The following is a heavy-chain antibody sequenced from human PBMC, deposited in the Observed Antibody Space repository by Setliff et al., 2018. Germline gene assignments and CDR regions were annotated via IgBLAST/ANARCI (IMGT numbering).Heavy chain of an antibody. D-gene: IGHD6-13*01. CDR1: GYTFTDFG. V-gene: IGHV1-69*06. CDR2: VIPLLETT. CDR3: VRGGLAAAGKKGVFEH. J-gene: IGHJ4*02. Sequence: SVKVSCKASGYTFTDFGINWVRQAPGQGLEWMGGVIPLLETTKYAQKFQGRVTITADKSTSTGYLDLNSLRSDDTAVYYCVRGGLAAAGKKGVFEHWGQGTLVTVSS.